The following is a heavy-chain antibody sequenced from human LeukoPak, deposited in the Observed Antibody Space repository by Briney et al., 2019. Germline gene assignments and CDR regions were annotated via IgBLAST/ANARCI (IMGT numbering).Heavy chain of an antibody. CDR2: INSDGSGT. CDR3: ARSGPYDSSGYPVGLDY. D-gene: IGHD3-22*01. CDR1: GFTFNSYW. Sequence: GGSLRLSCAASGFTFNSYWMHWVRQAPGKGLVWVSRINSDGSGTSDADFVKGRFTISRDNSKNTLYLQMNSLRPEDSAVYYCARSGPYDSSGYPVGLDYWGQGTLVTVSS. J-gene: IGHJ4*02. V-gene: IGHV3-74*01.